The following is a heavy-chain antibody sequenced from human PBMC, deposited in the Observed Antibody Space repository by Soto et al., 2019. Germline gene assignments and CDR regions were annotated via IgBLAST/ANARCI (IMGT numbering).Heavy chain of an antibody. D-gene: IGHD2-15*01. CDR1: GFTFSSYS. V-gene: IGHV3-30*04. CDR2: ISFAGNNK. J-gene: IGHJ4*02. CDR3: ARDRQKALVVVAATGGFDY. Sequence: QVQLVESGGGVVQPGRSLRLSCVVSGFTFSSYSMHWVRQDPDMGLEWVAFISFAGNNKYYADSVKGRFTISRDNSNNMVYLEMNSVRPDDTAVYYCARDRQKALVVVAATGGFDYWGQGTPVTVSS.